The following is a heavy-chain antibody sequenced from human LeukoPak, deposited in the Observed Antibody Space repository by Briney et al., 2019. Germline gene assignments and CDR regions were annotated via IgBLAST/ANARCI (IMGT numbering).Heavy chain of an antibody. J-gene: IGHJ5*02. V-gene: IGHV3-30-3*01. CDR1: GFAFSSYA. CDR3: AREAS. CDR2: ISYDGSNK. Sequence: GGSLRLSCAASGFAFSSYATHWVRQAPGKGLEWVAVISYDGSNKYYADSVKGRFTISRDNSKNTLYLQMNSLRAEDTAVYYCAREASWGQGTLVTVSS.